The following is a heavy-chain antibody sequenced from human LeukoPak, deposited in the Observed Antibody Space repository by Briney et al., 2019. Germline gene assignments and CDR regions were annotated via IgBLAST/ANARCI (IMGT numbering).Heavy chain of an antibody. CDR3: TRGDGRGSY. V-gene: IGHV3-49*04. Sequence: GGSLRLSCTASGFTFGGYAMSWVRQAPGKGLDWIGFIRSKTSGGTTEYAASVKGRFTILRDDSKSIAYLQINSLKTEDTAVYYCTRGDGRGSYGGQGTLVTVSS. D-gene: IGHD3-10*01. CDR1: GFTFGGYA. J-gene: IGHJ4*02. CDR2: IRSKTSGGTT.